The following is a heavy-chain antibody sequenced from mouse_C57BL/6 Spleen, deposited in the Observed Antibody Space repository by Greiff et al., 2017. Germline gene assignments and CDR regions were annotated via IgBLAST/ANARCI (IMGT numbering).Heavy chain of an antibody. CDR3: ARGYYGSNPVFDY. Sequence: QVQLQQPGAELVRPGSSVKLSCKASGYTFTSYWMHWVKQRPIQGLEWIGNIDSSDSDTHYNQQFKDKATLTVDKSSSTAYMQRSSLTSEDSAVYYCARGYYGSNPVFDYWGQGTTLTVSS. J-gene: IGHJ2*01. V-gene: IGHV1-52*01. D-gene: IGHD1-1*01. CDR1: GYTFTSYW. CDR2: IDSSDSDT.